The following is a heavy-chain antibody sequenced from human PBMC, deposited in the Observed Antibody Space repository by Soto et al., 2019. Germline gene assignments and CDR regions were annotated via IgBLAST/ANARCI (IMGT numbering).Heavy chain of an antibody. V-gene: IGHV4-39*01. CDR2: MYNSGST. Sequence: QLQLQESGPGLVKPSETLSLTCTVSGGSIRSSNSYWGWIRQPPGKGLEWIGSMYNSGSTYYNPSLKSRVTISVDTSKNQFSLRLSSVTAADTAVYYCANAGRIHPWFLDSYYLDYWGQGTLVTVSS. CDR1: GGSIRSSNSY. D-gene: IGHD5-18*01. CDR3: ANAGRIHPWFLDSYYLDY. J-gene: IGHJ4*02.